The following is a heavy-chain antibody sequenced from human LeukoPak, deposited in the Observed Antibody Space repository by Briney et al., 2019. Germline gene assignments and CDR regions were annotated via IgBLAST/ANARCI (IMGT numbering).Heavy chain of an antibody. D-gene: IGHD2-8*01. CDR3: ARVMLDYYYYYGMDV. J-gene: IGHJ6*02. V-gene: IGHV3-7*01. CDR1: GFTFSSYA. Sequence: PGGSLRLSCAASGFTFSSYAMSWVRQAPGKGLEWVANIKQDGSEKYYVDSVKGRFTISRDNAKNSLYLQMNSLRAEDTAVYYCARVMLDYYYYYGMDVWGQGTTVTVSS. CDR2: IKQDGSEK.